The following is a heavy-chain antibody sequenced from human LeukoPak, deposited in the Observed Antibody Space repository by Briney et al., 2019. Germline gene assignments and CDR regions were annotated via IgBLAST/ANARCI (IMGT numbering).Heavy chain of an antibody. J-gene: IGHJ5*02. Sequence: GGSLLLSCAASGFTFSSYSMNWVRQAPGKGLEWVSSISSSSSYIYYADSVKGRFTISRDNAKNSLYLQMNSLRAEDTAVYYCARDSLVVVPAGPGVWFDPWGQGTLVTVSS. V-gene: IGHV3-21*01. CDR1: GFTFSSYS. CDR2: ISSSSSYI. CDR3: ARDSLVVVPAGPGVWFDP. D-gene: IGHD2-2*01.